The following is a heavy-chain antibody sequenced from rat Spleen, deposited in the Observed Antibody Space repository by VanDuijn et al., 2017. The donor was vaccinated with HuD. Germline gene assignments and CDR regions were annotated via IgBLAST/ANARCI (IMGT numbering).Heavy chain of an antibody. CDR2: ISFDGGGT. V-gene: IGHV5-25*01. D-gene: IGHD1-2*01. CDR3: ARQGIAAMGDVMDA. Sequence: EVKVVESGGGLVQPGGSLKLSCAASGFIFSDYYMAWVRQVPTKGLEWVASISFDGGGTYFRDSVKGRFTISRDNAKSTLYLQMDSLRSEDTATYYCARQGIAAMGDVMDAWGQGASVTVSS. CDR1: GFIFSDYY. J-gene: IGHJ4*01.